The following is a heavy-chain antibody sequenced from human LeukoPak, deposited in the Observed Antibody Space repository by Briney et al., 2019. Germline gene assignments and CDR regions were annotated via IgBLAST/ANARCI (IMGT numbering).Heavy chain of an antibody. V-gene: IGHV1-2*02. D-gene: IGHD5-18*01. J-gene: IGHJ4*02. CDR2: VNPNSGAT. CDR1: GYTFTTYY. Sequence: GASVKVSCKASGYTFTTYYIFWARQAPGQRLEWMGWVNPNSGATNYAQMFQGRGTMTSDTSISTAYMELNRLRSDDTADYYCARGGRGGIPFDFWGQGTLVTVS. CDR3: ARGGRGGIPFDF.